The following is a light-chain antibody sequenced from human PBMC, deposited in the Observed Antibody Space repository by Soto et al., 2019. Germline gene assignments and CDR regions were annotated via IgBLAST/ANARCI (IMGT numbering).Light chain of an antibody. CDR3: CSYTSSSTLGV. CDR2: EGS. CDR1: SSDVGSYNL. V-gene: IGLV2-14*02. J-gene: IGLJ2*01. Sequence: QSALTQPASVSGSPGQSITISCTGTSSDVGSYNLVSWYQHHPGKAPKLMIYEGSKRPSGVSNRFSGSRSANTASLTISGLQAEDEADYYCCSYTSSSTLGVFGGGTQLTV.